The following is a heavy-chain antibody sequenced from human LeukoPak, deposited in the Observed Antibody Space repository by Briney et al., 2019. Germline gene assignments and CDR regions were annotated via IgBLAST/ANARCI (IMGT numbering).Heavy chain of an antibody. J-gene: IGHJ4*02. CDR2: IYYSGST. Sequence: SETLSLTCTVSGGSISSSSYYWGWIRQPPGKGLEWIGSIYYSGSTYYNPSLKSRVTISVDTSKNQFSLKLSSVTAADTAVYYCARHYYDSSGYFHFDYWGQGTLATVSS. CDR1: GGSISSSSYY. V-gene: IGHV4-39*01. D-gene: IGHD3-22*01. CDR3: ARHYYDSSGYFHFDY.